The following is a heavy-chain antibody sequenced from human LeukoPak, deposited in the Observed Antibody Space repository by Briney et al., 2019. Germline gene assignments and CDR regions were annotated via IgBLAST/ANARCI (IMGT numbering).Heavy chain of an antibody. Sequence: SETLSLTCTVSGGSISSGSYYWSWIRQPAGKGLEWIVRIYTSGRNNYNPSLKSRVTISVDTSKNQFSLKVSSVTAADTAVYYCATATDYDFWSGSADGFDIWGQGTMVTVSS. J-gene: IGHJ3*02. CDR2: IYTSGRN. V-gene: IGHV4-61*02. CDR1: GGSISSGSYY. CDR3: ATATDYDFWSGSADGFDI. D-gene: IGHD3-3*01.